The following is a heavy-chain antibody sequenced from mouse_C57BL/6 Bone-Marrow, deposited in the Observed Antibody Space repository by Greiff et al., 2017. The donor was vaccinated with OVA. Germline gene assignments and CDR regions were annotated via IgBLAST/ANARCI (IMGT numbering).Heavy chain of an antibody. J-gene: IGHJ4*01. V-gene: IGHV1-76*01. CDR3: AYYYGSSFLYAMDY. Sequence: VQLVESGAELVRPGASVKLSCKASGYTFTDYYINWVKQRPGQGLEWIARIYPGSGNTYYNEKFKGKATLTAEKSSSTAYMQLSSLTSEDSAVYFCAYYYGSSFLYAMDYWGQGTSVTVSS. D-gene: IGHD1-1*01. CDR1: GYTFTDYY. CDR2: IYPGSGNT.